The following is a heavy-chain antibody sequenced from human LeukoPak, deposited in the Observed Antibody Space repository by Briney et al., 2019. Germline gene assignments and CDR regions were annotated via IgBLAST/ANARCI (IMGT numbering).Heavy chain of an antibody. CDR3: ARGGGDVDTAIPPYFDY. D-gene: IGHD5-18*01. CDR2: INWNGGST. Sequence: GGSLRLPCAASGFTFDDYGMSWVRQAPGKGLEWVSGINWNGGSTGYADSVKGRFTISRDNAKNSLYLQMNSLRAEDTALYYCARGGGDVDTAIPPYFDYWGQGTLVTVSS. CDR1: GFTFDDYG. V-gene: IGHV3-20*04. J-gene: IGHJ4*02.